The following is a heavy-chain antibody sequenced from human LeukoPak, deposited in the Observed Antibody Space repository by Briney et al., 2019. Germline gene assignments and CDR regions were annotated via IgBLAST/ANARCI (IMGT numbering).Heavy chain of an antibody. D-gene: IGHD2/OR15-2a*01. CDR1: GFTFSDYT. CDR3: ATVRRKFYED. V-gene: IGHV3-43*01. CDR2: ITRDGAYT. J-gene: IGHJ4*02. Sequence: GGSLRLSCAASGFTFSDYTMHWVRQGPGKGLEWVSLITRDGAYTVYAESVKGRFTISRDNSKNSLSLQMNSLRTEDTAFYYCATVRRKFYEDWGQGTLVTVSS.